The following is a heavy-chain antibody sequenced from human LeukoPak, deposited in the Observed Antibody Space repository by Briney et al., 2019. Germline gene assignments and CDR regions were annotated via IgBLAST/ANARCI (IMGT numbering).Heavy chain of an antibody. CDR3: AHRDIVVVPAAIGFVY. Sequence: SGPTLVKPTQTLTLTCTFSGFSLSTSGVGVGWIRQPPGKALEWLALIYWNDDKRYSPSLKSRLTITKDTSKNQVVLTMTNMDPVDTATYYCAHRDIVVVPAAIGFVYWGQGTLVTVSS. J-gene: IGHJ4*02. D-gene: IGHD2-2*01. V-gene: IGHV2-5*01. CDR2: IYWNDDK. CDR1: GFSLSTSGVG.